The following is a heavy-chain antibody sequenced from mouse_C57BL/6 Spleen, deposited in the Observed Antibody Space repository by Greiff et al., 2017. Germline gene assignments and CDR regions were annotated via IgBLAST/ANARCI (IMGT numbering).Heavy chain of an antibody. CDR2: IDPSDSET. V-gene: IGHV1-52*01. CDR3: ARSGRAHCFDY. Sequence: QVQLQQPGAELVRPGSSVKLSCKASGYSFTSYWMHWVKQRPIQGLEWIGNIDPSDSETLYNQKFKDKATLTVDKSSSTAYMQLSSLTSEDSAVDYCARSGRAHCFDYWGQGTTLTVSS. D-gene: IGHD3-1*01. CDR1: GYSFTSYW. J-gene: IGHJ2*01.